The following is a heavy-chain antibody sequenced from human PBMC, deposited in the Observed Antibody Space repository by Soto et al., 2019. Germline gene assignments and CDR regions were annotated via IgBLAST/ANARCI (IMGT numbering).Heavy chain of an antibody. Sequence: SETLSLTCTVSGGSISSGGYYWSWIRQHPGKGLEWIGYIYYSGSTYYNPSLKSRVTISVDTSKNQFSLKLSSVTAADTAVYYCAALWFGEGNYWGQGTLVTFSS. J-gene: IGHJ4*02. V-gene: IGHV4-30-4*08. CDR2: IYYSGST. CDR1: GGSISSGGYY. D-gene: IGHD3-10*01. CDR3: AALWFGEGNY.